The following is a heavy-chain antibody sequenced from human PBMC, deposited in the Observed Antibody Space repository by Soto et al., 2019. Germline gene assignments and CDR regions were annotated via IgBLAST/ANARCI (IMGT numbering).Heavy chain of an antibody. Sequence: DVQLVESGGGLVRPGGSLRLSCAASGFTFNIYSMNWVRQAPGKGLEWVSYISSSSRTIYYADSVKGRFTISRDNAKNSLYLQMNSLRAEDTAVYYCVRIGGRSPGDYWGQGTLVTVSS. V-gene: IGHV3-48*01. CDR2: ISSSSRTI. CDR3: VRIGGRSPGDY. CDR1: GFTFNIYS. J-gene: IGHJ4*02.